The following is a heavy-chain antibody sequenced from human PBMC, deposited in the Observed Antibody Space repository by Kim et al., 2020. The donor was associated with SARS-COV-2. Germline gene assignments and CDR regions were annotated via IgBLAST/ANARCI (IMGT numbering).Heavy chain of an antibody. CDR3: AKDRSATWSLDY. J-gene: IGHJ4*02. CDR1: GFTFSNYG. Sequence: GGSLRLSCAASGFTFSNYGMHWVRQAPGKGLEWVTFISNDGGTKYYADSVKGRFTISRDNSKSTLYLQMNSLTHEDTAVYYCAKDRSATWSLDYWGQGTL. CDR2: ISNDGGTK. V-gene: IGHV3-30*18.